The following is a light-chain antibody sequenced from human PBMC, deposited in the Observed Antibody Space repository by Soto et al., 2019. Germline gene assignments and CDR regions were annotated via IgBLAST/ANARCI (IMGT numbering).Light chain of an antibody. CDR1: QSVTNSY. CDR3: QRYNNWPLT. V-gene: IGKV3-15*01. J-gene: IGKJ4*01. Sequence: EIVMTQSPVTLSVSPGERATLSCRASQSVTNSYLAWYQQKPGQAPRLLIFGASTRAAGIPARFSGSGSGTEFTLTISSLQSEDFAAYYCQRYNNWPLTFGGGTKVDIK. CDR2: GAS.